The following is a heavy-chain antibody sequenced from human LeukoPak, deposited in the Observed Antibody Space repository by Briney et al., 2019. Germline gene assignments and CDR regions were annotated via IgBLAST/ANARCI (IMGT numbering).Heavy chain of an antibody. V-gene: IGHV3-48*02. J-gene: IGHJ4*02. CDR2: VSSSSSTI. CDR1: GFTFSSYS. Sequence: GGSLRLSCAASGFTFSSYSMNWVRQAPGKGLEWVSYVSSSSSTIYYADSVKGRFTISRDNAKNSLYLQMNSLRDEDTAVYYCARGCGGSPGCFIIDYWGQGTLVTVSS. D-gene: IGHD2-15*01. CDR3: ARGCGGSPGCFIIDY.